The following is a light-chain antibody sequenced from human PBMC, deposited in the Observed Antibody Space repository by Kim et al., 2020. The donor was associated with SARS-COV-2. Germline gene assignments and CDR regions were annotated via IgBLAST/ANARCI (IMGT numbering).Light chain of an antibody. J-gene: IGKJ3*01. V-gene: IGKV1-39*01. Sequence: DIQMTQSPSSLSASVGDRVTITCRTTQSISSHLNWYQQKPVRAPKLLISAASTLQGGVPSRFSGSGSETDFTLTISSLQPDDFATYFCQQSYITPFTFGPGTKVDIK. CDR3: QQSYITPFT. CDR2: AAS. CDR1: QSISSH.